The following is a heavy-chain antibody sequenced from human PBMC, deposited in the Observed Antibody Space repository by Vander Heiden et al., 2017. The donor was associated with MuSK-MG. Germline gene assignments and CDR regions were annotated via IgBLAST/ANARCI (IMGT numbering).Heavy chain of an antibody. CDR3: ARESWQQLAMDV. J-gene: IGHJ6*04. V-gene: IGHV3-21*01. Sequence: EVQLVESGGGLVKPGGSLRLSCAASGFTFSSYSMNWVRQAPGKGLEWVSSISSSSSYIYYADSVKGRFTISRDNAKSSLSLQMNSLRGEDTAVYYCARESWQQLAMDVWGKGTTVTVSS. D-gene: IGHD6-13*01. CDR2: ISSSSSYI. CDR1: GFTFSSYS.